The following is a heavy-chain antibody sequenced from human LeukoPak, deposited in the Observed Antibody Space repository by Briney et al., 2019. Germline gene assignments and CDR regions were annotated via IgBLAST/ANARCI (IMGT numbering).Heavy chain of an antibody. Sequence: SETLSLTCTVSGGSVGSGSYYWSWIRQPPGKGLEWIGYIYHSGSTNYNPSLKSRVTISVDTSKNQFSLKLSSVTAADTAVYYCARHDSSGYYYFDYWGQGTLVTVSS. J-gene: IGHJ4*02. CDR2: IYHSGST. CDR1: GGSVGSGSYY. V-gene: IGHV4-61*01. CDR3: ARHDSSGYYYFDY. D-gene: IGHD3-22*01.